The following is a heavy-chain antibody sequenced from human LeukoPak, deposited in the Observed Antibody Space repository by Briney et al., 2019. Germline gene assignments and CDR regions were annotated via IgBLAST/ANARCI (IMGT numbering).Heavy chain of an antibody. CDR1: GYSFVNYW. D-gene: IGHD2-15*01. CDR3: AKVVVVAASFGAFDI. Sequence: GESLKISCKGSGYSFVNYWIAWVRQLPGQGLEWMGIIYPGDSDTTYNPSFQGQVTISADKSISTAYLQWSSLKASDTATYYCAKVVVVAASFGAFDIWGQGTMVTVSS. J-gene: IGHJ3*02. V-gene: IGHV5-51*01. CDR2: IYPGDSDT.